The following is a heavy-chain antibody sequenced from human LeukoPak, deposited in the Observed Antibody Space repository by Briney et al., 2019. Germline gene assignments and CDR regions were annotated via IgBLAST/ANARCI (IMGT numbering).Heavy chain of an antibody. Sequence: GGSLRLFCTASGFTINTNYMNWVRQAPGRGLEWLSVIYPGGVTKYAESVKGRFTVSRDIAKNTVYLEMNDLRAEDTALYYCAREIGYYFDSDDSRLRGRLDVWGKGTSVTVSS. CDR3: AREIGYYFDSDDSRLRGRLDV. CDR1: GFTINTNY. J-gene: IGHJ6*04. CDR2: IYPGGVT. D-gene: IGHD3-22*01. V-gene: IGHV3-53*01.